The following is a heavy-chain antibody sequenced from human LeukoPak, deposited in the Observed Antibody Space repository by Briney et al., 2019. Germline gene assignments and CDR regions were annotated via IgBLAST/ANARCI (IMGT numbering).Heavy chain of an antibody. J-gene: IGHJ4*02. CDR1: GFTVSSNY. Sequence: PGGSLRLSCAASGFTVSSNYMSWVRQAPGKGLEWVSVIYSGGSTYYADSVKGRFTISRDNSKNTLYRQMNSLRAEDTAVYYCARDHPTVTKEYYFDYWGQGTLVTVSS. D-gene: IGHD4-17*01. CDR3: ARDHPTVTKEYYFDY. CDR2: IYSGGST. V-gene: IGHV3-66*01.